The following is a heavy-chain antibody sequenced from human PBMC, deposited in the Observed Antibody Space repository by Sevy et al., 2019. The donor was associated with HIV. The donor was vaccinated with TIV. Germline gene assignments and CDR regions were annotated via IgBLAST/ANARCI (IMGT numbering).Heavy chain of an antibody. D-gene: IGHD3-16*01. V-gene: IGHV3-49*04. CDR3: TRGSGGQSIFDY. CDR1: GFTFGDYS. Sequence: GGSLRLSCTASGFTFGDYSMSWVRQAPGKGLEWVAFIKSKVLGGTTESAASVKGRFTISRDDSNSIGYRQVNNLKTEDTAVYYCTRGSGGQSIFDYWGQGTLVTVSS. J-gene: IGHJ4*02. CDR2: IKSKVLGGTT.